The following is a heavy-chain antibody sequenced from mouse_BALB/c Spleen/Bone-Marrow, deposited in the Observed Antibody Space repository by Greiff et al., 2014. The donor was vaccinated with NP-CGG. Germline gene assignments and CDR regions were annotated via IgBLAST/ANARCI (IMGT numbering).Heavy chain of an antibody. V-gene: IGHV1-54*01. Sequence: QVQLQQSGAELVRPGTSVKVSRKASGYAFTIYLIEWIKQRPGQGLEWIGVINPGSGGSNYNEKFKGKATLTADKSSSTAYMQLSNLTSDDSAVYFCARLGRDYFDYWGQGTTLTVSS. CDR1: GYAFTIYL. CDR3: ARLGRDYFDY. CDR2: INPGSGGS. D-gene: IGHD4-1*01. J-gene: IGHJ2*01.